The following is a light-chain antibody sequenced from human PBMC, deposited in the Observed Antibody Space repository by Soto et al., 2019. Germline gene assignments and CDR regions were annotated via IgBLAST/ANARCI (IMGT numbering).Light chain of an antibody. CDR3: QQYNNWPLT. V-gene: IGKV3-15*01. Sequence: ETVMTQSPATLSVSPGERATLSCRASQSVSSNLAWYQQRPGQAPRLLIYGASTRAAGIPARFSGSGSVTEFTLTISSLHSEDFSVYYCQQYNNWPLTFGGGTKVEIK. CDR1: QSVSSN. J-gene: IGKJ4*01. CDR2: GAS.